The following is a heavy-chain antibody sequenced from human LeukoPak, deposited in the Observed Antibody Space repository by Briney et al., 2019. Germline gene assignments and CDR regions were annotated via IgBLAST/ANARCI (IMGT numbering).Heavy chain of an antibody. CDR3: AGVGIAAAGGLDY. CDR1: GYTFTSYG. V-gene: IGHV1-8*03. Sequence: ASVKVSCKASGYTFTSYGISWVRQAPGQGLEWMGWISAYNGNTGYAQKFQGRVTITRNTSISTAYMELSSLRSEDRAVYYCAGVGIAAAGGLDYWGQGTLVTVSS. CDR2: ISAYNGNT. D-gene: IGHD6-13*01. J-gene: IGHJ4*02.